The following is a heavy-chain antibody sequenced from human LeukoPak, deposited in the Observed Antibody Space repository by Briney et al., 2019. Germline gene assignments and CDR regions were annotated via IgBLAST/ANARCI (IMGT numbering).Heavy chain of an antibody. V-gene: IGHV3-21*01. CDR2: ISSSCSYI. Sequence: GGSLRLSCAASGFTFSSYSMNWVRQAPGKGLEWVSSISSSCSYIYYADSVKGRFTISRDNAKNSLYLQMNSLRAEDTAVYYCARDYLVRGVVGAFDIWGQGTMVTVSS. CDR1: GFTFSSYS. D-gene: IGHD3-10*01. J-gene: IGHJ3*02. CDR3: ARDYLVRGVVGAFDI.